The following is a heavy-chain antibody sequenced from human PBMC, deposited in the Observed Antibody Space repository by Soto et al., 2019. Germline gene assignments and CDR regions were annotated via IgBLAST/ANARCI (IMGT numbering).Heavy chain of an antibody. CDR1: RVAFSKFI. Sequence: GASVMVSCKASRVAFSKFIVTWVRQAPGLGLEWVGGIIPIFGTANYAQKFQGRVTITADESTSTSYMEVNNLRSEDTAVYYCAKVRYSSPMGYYYGMDVWGQGTTVTVSS. D-gene: IGHD6-19*01. J-gene: IGHJ6*02. V-gene: IGHV1-69*13. CDR2: IIPIFGTA. CDR3: AKVRYSSPMGYYYGMDV.